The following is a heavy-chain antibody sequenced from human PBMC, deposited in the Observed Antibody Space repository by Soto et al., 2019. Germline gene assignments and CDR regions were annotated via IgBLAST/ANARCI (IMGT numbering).Heavy chain of an antibody. J-gene: IGHJ6*02. V-gene: IGHV4-30-4*01. CDR3: AREGWYYYDSSGYYYYYGMEV. D-gene: IGHD3-22*01. CDR1: GGSISSGYYY. Sequence: SETLSLTCTVSGGSISSGYYYWSWIRQPPGKTLEWIGYIYYSGSTYYNPSLKSRVTISVDTSKNQFSLKLSSVTAADTAVYYCAREGWYYYDSSGYYYYYGMEVLGQGTTVTVS. CDR2: IYYSGST.